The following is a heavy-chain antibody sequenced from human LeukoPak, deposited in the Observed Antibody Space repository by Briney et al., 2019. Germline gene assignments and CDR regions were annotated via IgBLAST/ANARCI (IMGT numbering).Heavy chain of an antibody. J-gene: IGHJ4*02. CDR2: IYSTGST. D-gene: IGHD3-3*01. Sequence: PLETLSLTCTVSGGSISGYYWSWIRQPAGKALEWIGRIYSTGSTHYNPSLKSRVTMSVDTSKNQFSLKLSSVTAADAAVYYCARVAFWSGYYTHFDYWGQGTLVTVSS. CDR1: GGSISGYY. V-gene: IGHV4-4*07. CDR3: ARVAFWSGYYTHFDY.